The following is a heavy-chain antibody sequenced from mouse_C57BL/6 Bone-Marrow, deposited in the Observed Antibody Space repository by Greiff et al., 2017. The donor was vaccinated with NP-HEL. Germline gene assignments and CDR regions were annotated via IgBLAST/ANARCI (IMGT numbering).Heavy chain of an antibody. CDR1: DYTFTTYP. Sequence: QVQLQQSGAELVKPGASVKMSCKASDYTFTTYPIEWVKQNHGKSLEWIGNFHPYNDDTEYNEKFKNKATLTVEKSSSTVYLELSRLTSDDSSVYYCARGGNYWYYFDYWGQGTTLTVSS. CDR2: FHPYNDDT. CDR3: ARGGNYWYYFDY. J-gene: IGHJ2*01. V-gene: IGHV1-47*01. D-gene: IGHD2-1*01.